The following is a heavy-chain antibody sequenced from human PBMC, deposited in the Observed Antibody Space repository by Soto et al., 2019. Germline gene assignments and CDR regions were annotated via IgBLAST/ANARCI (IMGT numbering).Heavy chain of an antibody. CDR2: IFPLTDIP. V-gene: IGHV1-69*02. CDR1: GGTFRNYP. J-gene: IGHJ4*02. Sequence: QVQLVQSGTEVKKPGSSVKVSCKASGGTFRNYPINWVRQAPGQGLEWMGSIFPLTDIPDYAQNFQARLTISADKATSTADMELSSLTSDDTGMYFCARGPLVVLNYFESWGQGTLVTVSS. CDR3: ARGPLVVLNYFES.